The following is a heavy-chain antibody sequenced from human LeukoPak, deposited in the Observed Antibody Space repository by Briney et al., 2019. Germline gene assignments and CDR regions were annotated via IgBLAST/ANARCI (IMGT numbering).Heavy chain of an antibody. CDR1: GGSFSGYY. D-gene: IGHD3-10*01. CDR3: ARSVLRFGELPDF. V-gene: IGHV4-34*01. Sequence: PSETLSLTCAVYGGSFSGYYWSWLRQPPGKGLEWIGEINHSGSTHYNPSLKSRVPISVDMSKNQFSLKLSSFPAADTAVYYCARSVLRFGELPDFWGQGTLVTVSS. CDR2: INHSGST. J-gene: IGHJ4*02.